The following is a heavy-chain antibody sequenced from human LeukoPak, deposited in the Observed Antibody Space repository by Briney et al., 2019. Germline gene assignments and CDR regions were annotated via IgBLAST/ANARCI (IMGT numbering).Heavy chain of an antibody. V-gene: IGHV3-33*01. CDR1: GFTFSSYG. J-gene: IGHJ5*02. CDR2: IWYDGSNK. D-gene: IGHD6-19*01. Sequence: PGRSLRLSCAASGFTFSSYGMHWVRQAPGKGLEWVAVIWYDGSNKYYADSVKGRFTISRDNSKNTLYLQMNSLRAEDTAVYYCARAGVAGNWFDPWGQGTLVTVSS. CDR3: ARAGVAGNWFDP.